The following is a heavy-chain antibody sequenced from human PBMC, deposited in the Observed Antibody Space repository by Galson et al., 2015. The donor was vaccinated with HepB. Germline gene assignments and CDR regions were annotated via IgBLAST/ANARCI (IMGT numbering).Heavy chain of an antibody. CDR1: GFTFSNYA. CDR3: ARGGDRYSGSYCPEY. Sequence: SLRLSCAASGFTFSNYAMSWVRQAPGKGLEWVSSISDSDGSTYYEDSVKGRFTISRDNSKNTLFLQMNSLRAEDTAVYYCARGGDRYSGSYCPEYWGQGTLVTVSS. CDR2: ISDSDGST. J-gene: IGHJ4*02. D-gene: IGHD1-26*01. V-gene: IGHV3-23*01.